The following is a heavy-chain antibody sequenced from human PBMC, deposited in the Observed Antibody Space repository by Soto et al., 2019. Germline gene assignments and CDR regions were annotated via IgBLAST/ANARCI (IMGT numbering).Heavy chain of an antibody. CDR3: ARFQVGSRSSFDY. V-gene: IGHV1-2*04. CDR1: GYTFTGYY. Sequence: GASVKVSCKASGYTFTGYYMHWVRQAPGQGLEWMGWINPNSGGTNYAQKFQGWVTMTRDTSISTAYMELSRLRSDDTAVYYCARFQVGSRSSFDYWGQGTLVTVSS. D-gene: IGHD6-6*01. J-gene: IGHJ4*02. CDR2: INPNSGGT.